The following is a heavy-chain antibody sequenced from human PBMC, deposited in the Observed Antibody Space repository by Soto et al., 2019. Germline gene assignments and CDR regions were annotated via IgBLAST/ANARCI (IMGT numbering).Heavy chain of an antibody. CDR3: AKDKRGYSYGYDY. J-gene: IGHJ4*02. V-gene: IGHV1-2*02. CDR2: INPNSGGT. CDR1: GYTFTGYY. Sequence: ASVKVSCKASGYTFTGYYMHWVRQAPGQGLEWMGWINPNSGGTNYAQKFQGRVTMTRDTSISTAYMELSRLRSDDTAVYYCAKDKRGYSYGYDYWGQGTLVTVSS. D-gene: IGHD5-18*01.